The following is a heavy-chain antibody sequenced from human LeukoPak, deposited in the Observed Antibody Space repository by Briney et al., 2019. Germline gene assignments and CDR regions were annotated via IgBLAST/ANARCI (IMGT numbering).Heavy chain of an antibody. CDR1: GFTFSNHW. V-gene: IGHV3-7*01. J-gene: IGHJ6*04. CDR2: IKQDGSEK. D-gene: IGHD1-26*01. Sequence: GGSLRLSCAGSGFTFSNHWMSWVRQAPGKGLEWVANIKQDGSEKYYVDSVKGRFTISRDNAKNSLYLQMNSLRAEDTAVYYCARSRSGGVWGKATTVTISS. CDR3: ARSRSGGV.